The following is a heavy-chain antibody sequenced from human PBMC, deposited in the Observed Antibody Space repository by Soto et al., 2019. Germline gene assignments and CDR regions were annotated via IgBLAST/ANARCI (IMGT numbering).Heavy chain of an antibody. CDR2: LDPADSFT. Sequence: PGESLKISCNVSGYSFTTFWISWVRQMPEKGPEWMGRLDPADSFTNYSPSFQGHVTISVDKSINTAYLQWSSLKASDTAIYYCARHLYDNRNYLDALDVWGQGTMVTVSS. V-gene: IGHV5-10-1*01. CDR1: GYSFTTFW. CDR3: ARHLYDNRNYLDALDV. J-gene: IGHJ3*01. D-gene: IGHD3-22*01.